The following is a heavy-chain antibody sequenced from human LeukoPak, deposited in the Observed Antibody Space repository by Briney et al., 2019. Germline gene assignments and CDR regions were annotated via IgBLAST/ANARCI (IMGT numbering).Heavy chain of an antibody. CDR1: GFTLSSYG. CDR2: ISYDGSNK. CDR3: AKDQYGSGPPPYYGMDV. D-gene: IGHD3-10*01. Sequence: PGGSLRLSCAASGFTLSSYGMHWVRQAPGKGLEWVAVISYDGSNKYYADSVKGRFTISRDNSKNTLYLQMNSLRAEDTAVYYCAKDQYGSGPPPYYGMDVWGQGTTVTVSS. J-gene: IGHJ6*02. V-gene: IGHV3-30*18.